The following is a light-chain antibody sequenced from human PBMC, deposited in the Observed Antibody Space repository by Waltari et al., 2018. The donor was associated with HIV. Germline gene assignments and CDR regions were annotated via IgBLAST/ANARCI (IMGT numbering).Light chain of an antibody. CDR3: QQYYSTQYS. V-gene: IGKV4-1*01. CDR2: WAS. Sequence: DIVVTQSPDSLAVSLGERATINCKSSQSVLYSSNNKNYLAWYQQKPGQPPKLLIYWASTRESGVPDRFSGSGSGTDFTLPISSLQAEDVAVYYCQQYYSTQYSFGQGTKLEIK. J-gene: IGKJ2*03. CDR1: QSVLYSSNNKNY.